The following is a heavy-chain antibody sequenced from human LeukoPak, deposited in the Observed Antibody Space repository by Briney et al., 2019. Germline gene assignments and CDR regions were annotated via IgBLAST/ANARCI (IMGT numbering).Heavy chain of an antibody. Sequence: QPGGFLRLSCAASGFVFSSYSMNWVRQAPGKGLEWVSYISSSSSTIYYADSVKGRFTISRDNAKNSLYLQMNSLRAEDTAVYYCARIPRFDWLLSDYYYYMDVWGKGTTVTVSS. J-gene: IGHJ6*03. CDR3: ARIPRFDWLLSDYYYYMDV. V-gene: IGHV3-48*04. CDR1: GFVFSSYS. D-gene: IGHD3-9*01. CDR2: ISSSSSTI.